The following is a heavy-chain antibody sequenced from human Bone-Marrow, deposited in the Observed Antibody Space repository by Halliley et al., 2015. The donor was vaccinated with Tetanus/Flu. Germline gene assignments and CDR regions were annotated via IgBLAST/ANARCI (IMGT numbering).Heavy chain of an antibody. V-gene: IGHV3-48*03. D-gene: IGHD3-3*01. J-gene: IGHJ4*02. CDR2: IRGGGDTI. CDR3: ARVLRSTFYFDY. Sequence: LEWVSYIRGGGDTIYYADSVKGRFTFSRDNAKNSVYLQMNNLRDEDTAVYYCARVLRSTFYFDYWGQGSLVTVSS.